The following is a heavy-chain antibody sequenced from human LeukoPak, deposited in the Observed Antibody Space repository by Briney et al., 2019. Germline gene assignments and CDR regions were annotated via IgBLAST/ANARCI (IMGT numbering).Heavy chain of an antibody. CDR3: ARVEPTTDNNWFDP. V-gene: IGHV1-69*04. D-gene: IGHD4-11*01. CDR1: GGTFSSYA. Sequence: GASVKVSCKASGGTFSSYAISWVRQTPGQGLEWMGRIIPILGIANYAQKFQGRVTITADKSTSTAYMELSSLRSEDTAVYYCARVEPTTDNNWFDPWGQGTLVTVSS. CDR2: IIPILGIA. J-gene: IGHJ5*02.